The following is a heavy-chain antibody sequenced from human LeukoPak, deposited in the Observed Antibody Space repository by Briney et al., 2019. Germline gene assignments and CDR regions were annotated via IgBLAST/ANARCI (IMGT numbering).Heavy chain of an antibody. J-gene: IGHJ4*02. CDR3: ARGEGVVPAAISY. D-gene: IGHD2-2*02. CDR1: GGSINSGGYS. Sequence: SQTLSLTCAVSGGSINSGGYSWSWIRQPPGKGLEWIGYIYHSGSTYYNPSLKSRVTISVDRSKNQFSLKLSSVTAADTAVYYCARGEGVVPAAISYWGQGTLVTVSS. V-gene: IGHV4-30-2*01. CDR2: IYHSGST.